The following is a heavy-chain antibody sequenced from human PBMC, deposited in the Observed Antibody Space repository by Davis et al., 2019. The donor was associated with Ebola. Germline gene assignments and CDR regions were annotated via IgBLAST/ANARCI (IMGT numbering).Heavy chain of an antibody. CDR3: ATGTAVPAVHAFNI. Sequence: GESLKISCAASGLTLTNAWMSWVRQAPGKGLEWAGRMKGKTDGWTTHYAAPAKGRFTISRDDSENTVFLQMNSLRIEDTAVYYCATGTAVPAVHAFNIWGQGTMVTVSS. CDR2: MKGKTDGWTT. CDR1: GLTLTNAW. D-gene: IGHD6-19*01. V-gene: IGHV3-15*01. J-gene: IGHJ3*02.